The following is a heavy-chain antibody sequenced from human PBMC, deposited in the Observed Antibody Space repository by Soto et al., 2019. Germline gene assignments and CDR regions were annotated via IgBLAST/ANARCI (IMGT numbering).Heavy chain of an antibody. CDR3: GHRGYCSGGSCYLFDD. V-gene: IGHV2-5*01. Sequence: SCPTLVNPTQTLTLTCTFSGFSLSTSGVGGGWIRQPPGKALEWLALIYWNDDKRYSPSLKSRLTITKDTSKNQVVLTMTNMDPVDTATYYCGHRGYCSGGSCYLFDDWGHGXPVTVSS. D-gene: IGHD2-15*01. CDR1: GFSLSTSGVG. J-gene: IGHJ4*01. CDR2: IYWNDDK.